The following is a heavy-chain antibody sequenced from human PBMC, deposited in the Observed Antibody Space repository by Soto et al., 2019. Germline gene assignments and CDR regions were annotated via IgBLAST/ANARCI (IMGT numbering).Heavy chain of an antibody. CDR1: GGTFSSYA. D-gene: IGHD3-10*01. CDR3: ASYHYYGSGSYYSANWFDP. J-gene: IGHJ5*02. Sequence: ASVKVSCKASGGTFSSYAISWVRQAPGQGLEWMGGIIPIFGTANYAQKFQGRVTITADKSTSTAYMELSSLRSEDTAVYYCASYHYYGSGSYYSANWFDPWGQGTLVTVSS. V-gene: IGHV1-69*06. CDR2: IIPIFGTA.